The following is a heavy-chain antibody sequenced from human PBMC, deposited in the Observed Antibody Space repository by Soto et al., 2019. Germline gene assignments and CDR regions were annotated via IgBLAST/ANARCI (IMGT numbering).Heavy chain of an antibody. CDR1: GYTFTSYG. CDR3: ARLGERYYDFWSGYSPAYYYGMDV. D-gene: IGHD3-3*01. J-gene: IGHJ6*02. V-gene: IGHV1-18*01. CDR2: ISAYNGNT. Sequence: ASVKVSCKASGYTFTSYGISWVRQAPGQGLEWMGWISAYNGNTNYAQKLQGRVTMTTDTSTSTACMELRSLRSDDTAVYYCARLGERYYDFWSGYSPAYYYGMDVWGQGTTVTVSS.